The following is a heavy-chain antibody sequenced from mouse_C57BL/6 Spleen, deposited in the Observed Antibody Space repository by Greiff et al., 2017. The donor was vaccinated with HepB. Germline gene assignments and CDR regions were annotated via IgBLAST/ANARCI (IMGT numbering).Heavy chain of an antibody. CDR2: IYPGDGDT. D-gene: IGHD1-1*01. V-gene: IGHV1-82*01. CDR1: GYAFSSSW. Sequence: LKQSGPELVKPGASVKISCKASGYAFSSSWMNWVKQRPGKGLEWIGRIYPGDGDTNYNGKFKGKATLTADKSSSTAYMQLSSLTSEDSAVYFCARSAGSSYAMDYWGQGTSVTVSS. J-gene: IGHJ4*01. CDR3: ARSAGSSYAMDY.